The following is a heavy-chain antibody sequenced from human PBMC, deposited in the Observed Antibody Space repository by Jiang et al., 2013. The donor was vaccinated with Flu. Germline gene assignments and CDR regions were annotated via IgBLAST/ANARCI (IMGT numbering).Heavy chain of an antibody. V-gene: IGHV2-5*02. J-gene: IGHJ4*02. CDR1: GFSLSTSGVG. CDR2: IYWDDDK. Sequence: KPTQTLTLTCTFSGFSLSTSGVGVGWIRQPPGKALEWLALIYWDDDKRYSPSLKSRLTITKDTSKNQVVLTMTNMDPVDTATYYCAHTLGYDSSGYYDYWGQGTLVTVSS. CDR3: AHTLGYDSSGYYDY. D-gene: IGHD3-22*01.